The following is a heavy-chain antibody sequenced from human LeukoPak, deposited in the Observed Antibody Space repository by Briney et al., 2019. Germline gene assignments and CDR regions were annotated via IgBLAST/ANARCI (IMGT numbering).Heavy chain of an antibody. CDR1: GFTFSSYW. J-gene: IGHJ4*02. CDR2: IHSDGSTT. Sequence: PGGSLRLSCAASGFTFSSYWMHWVRQAPGKGLVWVSCIHSDGSTTRYADSVKGRFTISRDNAKNTLYLQMNSLRAEDTAVYYCAKDYSSYIDYWGQGTLVTVSS. D-gene: IGHD2-2*02. V-gene: IGHV3-74*01. CDR3: AKDYSSYIDY.